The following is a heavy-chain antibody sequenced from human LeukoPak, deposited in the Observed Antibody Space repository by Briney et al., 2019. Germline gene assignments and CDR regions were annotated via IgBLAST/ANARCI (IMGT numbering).Heavy chain of an antibody. V-gene: IGHV3-7*01. J-gene: IGHJ4*02. CDR2: MRGDGGLK. CDR1: GFTFNNYW. Sequence: PGGSLRLSCAAAGFTFNNYWMSWVRQVPGKGLEWVANMRGDGGLKYHLDSVKGRLTISRDNTKNLLYLEMNSLRAEDTGLYYCASVGNFWTDWGQGTLVTVSS. D-gene: IGHD1-7*01. CDR3: ASVGNFWTD.